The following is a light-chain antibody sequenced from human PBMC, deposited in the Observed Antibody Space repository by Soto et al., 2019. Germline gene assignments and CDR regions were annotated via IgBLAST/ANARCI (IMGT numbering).Light chain of an antibody. CDR3: QQFNTKPLT. V-gene: IGKV1-13*02. J-gene: IGKJ4*01. CDR1: QGIGTA. Sequence: IQLTQSPSTLYASVGDRVTITCRASQGIGTALAWYHQRPGNSPDLLVYDASTLQSGVPSRFSGSGSETDFSLTISGLQPEDFGNYYCQQFNTKPLTFGGGTRVALK. CDR2: DAS.